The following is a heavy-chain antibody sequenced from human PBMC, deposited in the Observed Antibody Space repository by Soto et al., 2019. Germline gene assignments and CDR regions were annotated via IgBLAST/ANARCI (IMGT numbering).Heavy chain of an antibody. CDR1: GGTFSSYA. CDR2: IIPIFGTA. CDR3: ARGVLGSYGYYWDY. J-gene: IGHJ4*02. D-gene: IGHD5-18*01. Sequence: ASVKVSCKASGGTFSSYAISWVRHAPGQGLEGMGGIIPIFGTANYAQKFQGRVTITADESTSTAYMELSSLRSEDTALYYCARGVLGSYGYYWDYWGQGTLVTVSS. V-gene: IGHV1-69*13.